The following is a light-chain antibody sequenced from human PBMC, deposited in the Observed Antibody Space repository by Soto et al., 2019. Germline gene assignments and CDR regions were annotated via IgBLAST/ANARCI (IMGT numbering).Light chain of an antibody. V-gene: IGKV1-5*01. Sequence: DIQMTQSPSILSASVGDRVTITCRASQSIRSWLAWYQQKPGKAPKLLIYDASNLESGVPSTFGGSGSGTEFTLTISSLQPDDVATYFCQQYNSYPNTFGQGTKVDIK. CDR2: DAS. CDR1: QSIRSW. J-gene: IGKJ2*01. CDR3: QQYNSYPNT.